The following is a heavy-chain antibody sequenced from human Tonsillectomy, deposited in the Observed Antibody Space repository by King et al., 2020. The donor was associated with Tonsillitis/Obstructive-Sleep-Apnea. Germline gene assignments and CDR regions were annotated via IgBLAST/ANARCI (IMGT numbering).Heavy chain of an antibody. CDR1: GGSISSSSYY. CDR2: IYYSGST. V-gene: IGHV4-39*01. Sequence: QLQESGPGLVKPSGTLSLTCTVSGGSISSSSYYWGWIRQPPGKGLEWIGSIYYSGSTYYNPSLKSRVTISVDTSKNQFSLKLSSVTAADTAVYYCARRDAVVVITFDYWGQGTLVTVSS. CDR3: ARRDAVVVITFDY. J-gene: IGHJ4*02. D-gene: IGHD3-22*01.